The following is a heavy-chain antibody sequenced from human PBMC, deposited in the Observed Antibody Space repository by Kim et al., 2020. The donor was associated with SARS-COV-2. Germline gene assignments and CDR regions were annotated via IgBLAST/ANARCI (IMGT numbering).Heavy chain of an antibody. CDR3: ARDGKTPVTTRYYYAMDV. CDR1: GFSFSSYW. J-gene: IGHJ6*02. CDR2: IKQDGSET. V-gene: IGHV3-7*01. D-gene: IGHD4-17*01. Sequence: GGSLRLSCVTSGFSFSSYWLSWVRQAPGKGLEWVANIKQDGSETYYADSVRGRFTISRDNAFNSLYLQMSRLRAEDTAVYYCARDGKTPVTTRYYYAMDVWGQGTTVTVSS.